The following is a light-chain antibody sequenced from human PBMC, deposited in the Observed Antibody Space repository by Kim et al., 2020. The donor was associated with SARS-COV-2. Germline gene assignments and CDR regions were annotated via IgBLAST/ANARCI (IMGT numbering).Light chain of an antibody. Sequence: ASVGDRVTITCRASQGISNYLAWYQQKPGKAPKLLIYAASTLQSGVSSRFSGSGSGTDFTLTISSLQPEDVATYSCQEYNSAPVTFGPGTKVDIK. J-gene: IGKJ3*01. CDR1: QGISNY. CDR3: QEYNSAPVT. V-gene: IGKV1-27*01. CDR2: AAS.